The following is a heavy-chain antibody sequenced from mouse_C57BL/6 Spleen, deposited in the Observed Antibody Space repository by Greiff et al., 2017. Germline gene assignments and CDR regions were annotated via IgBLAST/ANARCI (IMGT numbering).Heavy chain of an antibody. CDR2: INPNNGGT. D-gene: IGHD2-3*01. CDR3: ARFYDGYYSSCDY. Sequence: VQLQQSGPELVKPGASVKISCKASGYTFTDYYMNWVKQSHGKSLEWIGDINPNNGGTSYNQKFKGKATLTVDKSSSTAYMELRSLTSEDSAVYYCARFYDGYYSSCDYGGQGTTLTVSS. CDR1: GYTFTDYY. V-gene: IGHV1-26*01. J-gene: IGHJ2*01.